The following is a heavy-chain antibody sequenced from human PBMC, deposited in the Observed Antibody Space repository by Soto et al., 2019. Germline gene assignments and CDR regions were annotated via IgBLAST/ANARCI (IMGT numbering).Heavy chain of an antibody. CDR2: VSHIGSA. CDR3: ARYYWSLRYFDL. V-gene: IGHV4-4*07. J-gene: IGHJ4*02. CDR1: GASISTQS. Sequence: PSETLSLTCSVSGASISTQSWSWIRQPAGQGLEWIGHVSHIGSADYSPSLKSRVTMSVDTSKNQFPLNLSSVSAADTAVYYCARYYWSLRYFDLWGQGTLVTVSS. D-gene: IGHD3-10*01.